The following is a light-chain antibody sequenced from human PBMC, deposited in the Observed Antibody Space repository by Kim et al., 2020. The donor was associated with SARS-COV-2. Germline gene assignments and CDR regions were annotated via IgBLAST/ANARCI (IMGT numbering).Light chain of an antibody. CDR2: GAS. V-gene: IGKV3-20*01. Sequence: EIVLTQSPGTQSLSPGERATLSCRASQSVSSNYLAWYQQKPGQAPRLLIYGASSRATGIPDRFSGSGSGTDFTLTITGLEPEDLAVYYCEQYGNLPWTCGQGTKVDIK. J-gene: IGKJ1*01. CDR1: QSVSSNY. CDR3: EQYGNLPWT.